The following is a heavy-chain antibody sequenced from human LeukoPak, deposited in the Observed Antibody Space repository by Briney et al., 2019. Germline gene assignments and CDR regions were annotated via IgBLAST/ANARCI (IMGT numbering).Heavy chain of an antibody. V-gene: IGHV3-30-3*01. D-gene: IGHD3-10*01. Sequence: GGSLRLSCAASGFTFSSYAMHWVRQAPGKGLEWVAVISYDGSNKYYADSVKGRFTISRDNSKNTLYLQMNSLRAEDTAVYYCARDRGRYYGSGSYYDYWGQGTLVTVSS. J-gene: IGHJ4*02. CDR3: ARDRGRYYGSGSYYDY. CDR1: GFTFSSYA. CDR2: ISYDGSNK.